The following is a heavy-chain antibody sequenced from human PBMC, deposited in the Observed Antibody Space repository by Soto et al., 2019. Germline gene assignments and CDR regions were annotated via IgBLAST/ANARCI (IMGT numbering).Heavy chain of an antibody. D-gene: IGHD6-19*01. V-gene: IGHV4-30-4*01. J-gene: IGHJ6*02. Sequence: SETLSLTCTVSGGSISSGDYYWSWIRQPPGKGLEWIGYIYYSGSTYYNPSLKSRVTISVDTSKNQFSLKPSSVTAADTAVYYCARDLAVAGTLNYYYGMDVWGQGTTVTVSS. CDR3: ARDLAVAGTLNYYYGMDV. CDR1: GGSISSGDYY. CDR2: IYYSGST.